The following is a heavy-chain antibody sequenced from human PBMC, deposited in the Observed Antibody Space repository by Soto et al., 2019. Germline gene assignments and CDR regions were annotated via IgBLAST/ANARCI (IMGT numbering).Heavy chain of an antibody. D-gene: IGHD2-21*01. J-gene: IGHJ3*01. CDR3: ARDLSPPGEFFYDAVDV. CDR2: IKRDGTVT. CDR1: GFTFSAFW. V-gene: IGHV3-7*04. Sequence: EVQLVESGGGLVQPGESLRLSCAASGFTFSAFWMTWLRQAPGKGLEWVANIKRDGTVTHYGDSVEGRCTLSRDNAQNSLFLQLNSLRPEDTAMYYCARDLSPPGEFFYDAVDVWGQGTCVTVSS.